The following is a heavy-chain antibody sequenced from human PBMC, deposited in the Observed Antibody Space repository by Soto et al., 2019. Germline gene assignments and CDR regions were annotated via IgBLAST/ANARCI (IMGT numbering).Heavy chain of an antibody. CDR3: AKEVVTATLYYFDY. CDR2: IYYSGNT. CDR1: GGSISSNDFY. V-gene: IGHV4-31*03. Sequence: SETLSLTCIVSGGSISSNDFYWSWIRQHPGKGLEWIGYIYYSGNTYYNPSLKSRVTILVDTSKNQFSLKVSSVTAADTAVYYCAKEVVTATLYYFDYWGQGTLVTVSS. J-gene: IGHJ4*02. D-gene: IGHD2-21*02.